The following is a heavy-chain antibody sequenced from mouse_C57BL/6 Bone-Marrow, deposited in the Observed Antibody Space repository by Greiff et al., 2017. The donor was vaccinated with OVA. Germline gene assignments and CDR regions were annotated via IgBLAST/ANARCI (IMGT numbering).Heavy chain of an antibody. V-gene: IGHV14-3*01. CDR1: GFNIKNTY. Sequence: VQLQQSVAELVRPGASVKLSCTASGFNIKNTYMHWVKQRPEQGLEWIGRIDPANGNTKYAPKFQGKATITADTSTNTAYLQLSSLTSEDTAIYYCATLWLRRGYYFDYWGQGTTLTVSS. J-gene: IGHJ2*01. CDR2: IDPANGNT. CDR3: ATLWLRRGYYFDY. D-gene: IGHD2-2*01.